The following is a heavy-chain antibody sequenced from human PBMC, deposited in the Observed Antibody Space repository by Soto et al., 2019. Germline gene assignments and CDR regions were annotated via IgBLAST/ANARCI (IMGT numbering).Heavy chain of an antibody. J-gene: IGHJ6*02. CDR2: IYHSGST. Sequence: SETLCLTCTVAEYNIRSRYYWGRIRQPPGKGLEWIGSIYHSGSTYYNPSLKSRVTISVDTSKNQFSLKLSSVTAADAAVYYCARDLGCSGGSCYFYYYYYGMDVWGQGTTVIVSS. D-gene: IGHD2-15*01. V-gene: IGHV4-38-2*02. CDR3: ARDLGCSGGSCYFYYYYYGMDV. CDR1: EYNIRSRYY.